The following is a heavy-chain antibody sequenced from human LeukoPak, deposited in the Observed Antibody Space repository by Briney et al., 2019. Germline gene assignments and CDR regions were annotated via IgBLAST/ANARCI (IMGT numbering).Heavy chain of an antibody. CDR1: GFTFNDTW. CDR3: TTGNWGPH. CDR2: IKRKTDGGTT. D-gene: IGHD7-27*01. V-gene: IGHV3-15*07. Sequence: GGSLRLSCAASGFTFNDTWMNWVRQAPGKGLEWVGRIKRKTDGGTTDYAAPVKGRFTISRDDSKNTLYLQMNSLKTEDTAVYYCTTGNWGPHWGQGTLVTVSS. J-gene: IGHJ4*02.